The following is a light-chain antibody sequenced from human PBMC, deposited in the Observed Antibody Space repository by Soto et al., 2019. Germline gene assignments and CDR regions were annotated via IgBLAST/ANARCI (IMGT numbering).Light chain of an antibody. CDR2: GAS. J-gene: IGKJ5*01. CDR3: QQRNIWPPVT. Sequence: IIFTQSPGTLSLSPGERATLSCRASQRISSMYLAWYQQKPGRAPRLIIYGASRRATGIPERFSVSGSGTDFTLTISRLEPEDFAVYYCQQRNIWPPVTFGQGTRLEIK. CDR1: QRISSMY. V-gene: IGKV3D-20*02.